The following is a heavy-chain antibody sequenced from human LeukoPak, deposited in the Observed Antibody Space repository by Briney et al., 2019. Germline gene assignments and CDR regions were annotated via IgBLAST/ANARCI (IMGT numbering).Heavy chain of an antibody. CDR2: IGSSSSYI. CDR1: GFTFSSYS. J-gene: IGHJ4*02. V-gene: IGHV3-21*01. D-gene: IGHD3-22*01. CDR3: ASEAYYYDSSGYWPLGY. Sequence: PGGSLRLSCAASGFTFSSYSMNWVRQAPGKGLEWVSSIGSSSSYIYYADSVKGRFTISRDNAKNSLYLQMNSLRAEDTAVYYCASEAYYYDSSGYWPLGYWGQGTLVTVSS.